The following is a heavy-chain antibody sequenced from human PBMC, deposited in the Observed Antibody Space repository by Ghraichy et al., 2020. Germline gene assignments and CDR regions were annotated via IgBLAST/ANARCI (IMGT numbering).Heavy chain of an antibody. V-gene: IGHV3-33*08. J-gene: IGHJ6*02. Sequence: GESLNISCAASGFTFSSYGMHWVRQAPGKGLEWVAVIWYDGSNKYYADSVKGRFTISRDNSKNTLYLQMNSLRAEDTAVYYCARDRLSRERMVSWGYYYGMDVWGQGTTVTVSS. CDR1: GFTFSSYG. D-gene: IGHD6-13*01. CDR2: IWYDGSNK. CDR3: ARDRLSRERMVSWGYYYGMDV.